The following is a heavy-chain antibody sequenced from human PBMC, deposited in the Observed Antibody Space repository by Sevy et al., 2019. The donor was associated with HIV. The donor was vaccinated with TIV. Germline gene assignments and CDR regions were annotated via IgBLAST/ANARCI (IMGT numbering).Heavy chain of an antibody. Sequence: GESLRLSCAASGFTFSDYYMSWIRQAPGKGLEWFSSISSSHHAIKYADSVKGRFAISRDNAKKSLYLQMNSLRAEDTAVYFCVGRPYSSTYSWSYYFDYWGLGTLVTVSS. CDR3: VGRPYSSTYSWSYYFDY. CDR1: GFTFSDYY. V-gene: IGHV3-11*01. D-gene: IGHD5-18*01. J-gene: IGHJ4*02. CDR2: ISSSHHAI.